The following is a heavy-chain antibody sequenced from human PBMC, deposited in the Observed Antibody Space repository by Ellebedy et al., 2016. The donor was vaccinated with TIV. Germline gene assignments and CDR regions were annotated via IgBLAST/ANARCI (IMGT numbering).Heavy chain of an antibody. V-gene: IGHV3-21*06. CDR1: GFTFSNHG. Sequence: GESLKISCTASGFTFSNHGMNWVRQAPGKGLEWVSSISSRGTYIYYADSVKGRLTISRDNAKNSLYLQMNSLRAEDTAVYYCARDRGGSDTWSLGYWGQGTLVTVSS. J-gene: IGHJ4*02. D-gene: IGHD3-16*01. CDR3: ARDRGGSDTWSLGY. CDR2: ISSRGTYI.